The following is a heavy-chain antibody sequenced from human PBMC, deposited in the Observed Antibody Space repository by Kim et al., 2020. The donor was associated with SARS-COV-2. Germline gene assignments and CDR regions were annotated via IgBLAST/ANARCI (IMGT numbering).Heavy chain of an antibody. V-gene: IGHV4-59*01. J-gene: IGHJ5*02. CDR3: AREVIAAAGTGGWFDP. D-gene: IGHD6-13*01. Sequence: SLKRRVTISVDTSKNQFSLKLSSVTAADTAVYYCAREVIAAAGTGGWFDPWGQGTLVTVSS.